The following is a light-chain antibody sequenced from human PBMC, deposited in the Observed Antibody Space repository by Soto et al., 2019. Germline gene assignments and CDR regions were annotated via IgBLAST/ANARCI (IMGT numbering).Light chain of an antibody. J-gene: IGLJ2*01. CDR3: QTWGTGIPVV. CDR2: LNTDGSH. V-gene: IGLV4-69*01. CDR1: SGHSSYA. Sequence: QSVLTQSPSASASLGASVKLTCALSSGHSSYAIAWHQQQPEKGPRYLMKLNTDGSHTKGDGIPDRFAGSSSGADRYLTISSLPSGDEAGYYCQTWGTGIPVVFGGGTTLTVL.